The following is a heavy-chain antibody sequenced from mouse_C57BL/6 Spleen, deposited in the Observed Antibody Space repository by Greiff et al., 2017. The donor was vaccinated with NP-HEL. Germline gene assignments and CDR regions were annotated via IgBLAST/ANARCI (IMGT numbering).Heavy chain of an antibody. CDR2: INPSTGGT. D-gene: IGHD2-14*01. CDR3: ARLGVGYFDY. V-gene: IGHV1-42*01. CDR1: GYSFTGYY. J-gene: IGHJ2*01. Sequence: EVQRVESGPELVKPGASVKISCKASGYSFTGYYMNWVKQSPEKSLEWIGEINPSTGGTTYNQKFKAKATLTVDKSSSTAYMQLKSLTSEDSAVYYCARLGVGYFDYWGQGTTLTVSS.